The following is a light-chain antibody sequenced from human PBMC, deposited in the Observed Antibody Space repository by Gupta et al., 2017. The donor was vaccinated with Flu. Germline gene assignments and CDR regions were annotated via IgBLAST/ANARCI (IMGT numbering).Light chain of an antibody. J-gene: IGKJ2*01. CDR3: LQHHTWPPLYT. CDR1: QGISTN. V-gene: IGKV3D-15*01. Sequence: VLTQSPDTLSASPGERVTLSCRASQGISTNLAWFHQTPCQPPRLLIRDAFHRAPGIPDRFIGSRSGTEFTLTISSRQAEDSAVYYCLQHHTWPPLYTFAQGTKLEI. CDR2: DAF.